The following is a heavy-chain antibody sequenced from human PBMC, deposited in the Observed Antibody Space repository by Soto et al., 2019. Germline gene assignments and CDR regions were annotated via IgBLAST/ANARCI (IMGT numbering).Heavy chain of an antibody. V-gene: IGHV3-23*01. CDR1: GFTYSSYA. CDR2: ISGSGGST. Sequence: EVQLLESGGGLVQPGGSLRLSCAASGFTYSSYAMSWVRQAPGKGLEWVSAISGSGGSTYYADSVKGRFTISRDNSKNTLYLQMNSLRAEDTAAYYCAKWGAVAGVFDYWGQGTLVTVSS. CDR3: AKWGAVAGVFDY. J-gene: IGHJ4*02. D-gene: IGHD6-19*01.